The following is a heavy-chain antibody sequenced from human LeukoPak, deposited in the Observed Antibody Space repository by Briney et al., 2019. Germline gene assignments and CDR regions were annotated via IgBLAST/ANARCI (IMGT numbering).Heavy chain of an antibody. CDR3: ARAYSSSWYYCYGMDV. CDR1: GGSFSGYY. CDR2: INHSGST. Sequence: SETLSLTCAVYGGSFSGYYWSWIRQPPGKGLEWIGEINHSGSTNYNPSLKSRVTISVDTSKNQFSLKLSSVTAADTAVYYCARAYSSSWYYCYGMDVWGQGTTVTVSS. J-gene: IGHJ6*02. V-gene: IGHV4-34*01. D-gene: IGHD6-13*01.